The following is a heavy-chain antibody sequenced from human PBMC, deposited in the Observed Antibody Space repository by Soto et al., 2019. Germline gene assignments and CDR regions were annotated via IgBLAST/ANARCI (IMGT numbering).Heavy chain of an antibody. V-gene: IGHV4-30-4*01. D-gene: IGHD3-10*01. CDR2: IYYSGST. J-gene: IGHJ3*02. Sequence: LSLTCTVSGGSISSGDYYWSWIRQPPGKGLEWIGYIYYSGSTYYNPSLKSRVTISVDTSKNQFSLKLSSVTAADTAVYYCARGGEGAHAFDIWGQGTMVTVSS. CDR1: GGSISSGDYY. CDR3: ARGGEGAHAFDI.